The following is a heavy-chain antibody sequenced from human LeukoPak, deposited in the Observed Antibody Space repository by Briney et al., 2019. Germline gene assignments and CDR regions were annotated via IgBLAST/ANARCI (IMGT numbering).Heavy chain of an antibody. V-gene: IGHV4-61*02. D-gene: IGHD3-9*01. Sequence: SQTLSLTCTVSGGSISSGSYYWSWIRQPAGKGLEWIGRIYTSGSTNYNPSLKSRVTISVDTSKNQFSLKLSSVTAADTAVYYCARHGITIFVGPFDYWGQGTLVTVSS. CDR3: ARHGITIFVGPFDY. CDR2: IYTSGST. CDR1: GGSISSGSYY. J-gene: IGHJ4*02.